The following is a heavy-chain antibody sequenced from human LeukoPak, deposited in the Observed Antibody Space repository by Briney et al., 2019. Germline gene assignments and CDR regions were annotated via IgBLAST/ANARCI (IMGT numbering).Heavy chain of an antibody. Sequence: PGGSLRLSCAASGFTFSSYSMNWVRQAPGKGLEWVSSISSSSSYIYYADSVKGRFTISRDNSKNTLYLQMNSLRAEDTAVYYCAKAKYSSSWYEYFQHWGQGTLVTVSS. V-gene: IGHV3-21*04. CDR3: AKAKYSSSWYEYFQH. D-gene: IGHD6-13*01. CDR1: GFTFSSYS. J-gene: IGHJ1*01. CDR2: ISSSSSYI.